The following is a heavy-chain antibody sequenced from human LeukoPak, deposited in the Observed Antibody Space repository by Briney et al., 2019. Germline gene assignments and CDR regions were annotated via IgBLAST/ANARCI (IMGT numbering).Heavy chain of an antibody. CDR3: ARVISGWYLYYYYYMDV. Sequence: ASVKVSCKASGYTFTSYDINWVRQATGQGLEWMGWMNPNSGNTGYAQKFQGRVTKTRNTSISTAYMELSSLRSEDTAVYYCARVISGWYLYYYYYMDVWGKGTTVTVSS. CDR1: GYTFTSYD. J-gene: IGHJ6*03. D-gene: IGHD6-19*01. V-gene: IGHV1-8*01. CDR2: MNPNSGNT.